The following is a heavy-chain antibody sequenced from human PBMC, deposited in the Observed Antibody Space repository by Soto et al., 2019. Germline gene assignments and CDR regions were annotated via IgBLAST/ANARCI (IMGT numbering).Heavy chain of an antibody. J-gene: IGHJ4*02. CDR3: ARDHYVRYYFDY. CDR1: GGTISSYT. CDR2: IIPILGIA. D-gene: IGHD3-10*02. Sequence: SVKVSCKASGGTISSYTISWVRQAPGQGLEWMGRIIPILGIANYAQKFQGRVTITADKSTSTAYMELSSLRSEDTAVYYCARDHYVRYYFDYWGQGTLVTVSS. V-gene: IGHV1-69*04.